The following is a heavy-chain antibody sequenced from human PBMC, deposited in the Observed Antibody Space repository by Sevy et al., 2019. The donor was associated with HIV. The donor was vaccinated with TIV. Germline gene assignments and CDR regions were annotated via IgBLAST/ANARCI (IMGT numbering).Heavy chain of an antibody. CDR3: ARAADSTIPWYFDL. Sequence: GGSLRLSCAASGFTFSSYSMNWVRQAPGKGLEWVSSISSSSSYIYYADSVKGRFTISRDNAKNSLYLQMNSLRAEDTAVYYCARAADSTIPWYFDLWGRGTLVTISS. CDR2: ISSSSSYI. CDR1: GFTFSSYS. D-gene: IGHD5-12*01. J-gene: IGHJ2*01. V-gene: IGHV3-21*01.